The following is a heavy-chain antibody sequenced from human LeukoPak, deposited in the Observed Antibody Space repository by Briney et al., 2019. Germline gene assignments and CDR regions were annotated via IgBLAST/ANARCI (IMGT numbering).Heavy chain of an antibody. V-gene: IGHV4-59*01. CDR1: GGPISSYY. CDR3: ARATPPEATSRISYYYYALDV. CDR2: IYKSGST. J-gene: IGHJ6*02. D-gene: IGHD2-2*01. Sequence: SETLSLTCTVSGGPISSYYWSWIRQPPGKGQEWIGYIYKSGSTNYNPSLTSRVTISVHTSKNQFSLKLSSVTAADTAVYYCARATPPEATSRISYYYYALDVWGQGTTVTVSS.